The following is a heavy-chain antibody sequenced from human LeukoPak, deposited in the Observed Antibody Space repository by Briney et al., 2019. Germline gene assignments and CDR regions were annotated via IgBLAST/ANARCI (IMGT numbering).Heavy chain of an antibody. CDR3: AKPGGYNSGYNRLDY. D-gene: IGHD3-22*01. CDR2: ISGFGGST. CDR1: GFTFSGSS. V-gene: IGHV3-23*01. J-gene: IGHJ4*02. Sequence: GGSLRLSCAASGFTFSGSSMNWVRQASGKGLEWVSAISGFGGSTSYADSVKGRFTISRDNSKNTLSLQMNSLRVEDTAVYYCAKPGGYNSGYNRLDYWGQGTLVTVSS.